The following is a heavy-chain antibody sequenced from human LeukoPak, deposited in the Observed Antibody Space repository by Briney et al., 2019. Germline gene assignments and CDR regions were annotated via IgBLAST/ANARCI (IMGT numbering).Heavy chain of an antibody. CDR1: GYSFTSYW. CDR2: IYPGDSAT. V-gene: IGHV5-51*01. CDR3: ARHHGSTKYYYYYYMDV. J-gene: IGHJ6*03. D-gene: IGHD2-2*01. Sequence: GESLKISCRVSGYSFTSYWIGWVRQMPGKGLEWMGIIYPGDSATRYSPSFQGQVTISADKSISTAYLQWSSLKASDTAMYYCARHHGSTKYYYYYYMDVWGKGTTVTVSS.